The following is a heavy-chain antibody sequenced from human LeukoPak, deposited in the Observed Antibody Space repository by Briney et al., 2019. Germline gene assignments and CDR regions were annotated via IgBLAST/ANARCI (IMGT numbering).Heavy chain of an antibody. CDR3: ARGSSWYGNYYYYYGMDV. V-gene: IGHV4-59*11. J-gene: IGHJ6*02. Sequence: SETLSLTCTVSGESISTHYWTWIGQPPGKGLEWIGYIYYTGSTNYIPSLKHRVTISLDTSKSQFSLRLSSVTAAVTAVYYCARGSSWYGNYYYYYGMDVWGQGTTVTVSS. CDR1: GESISTHY. D-gene: IGHD6-13*01. CDR2: IYYTGST.